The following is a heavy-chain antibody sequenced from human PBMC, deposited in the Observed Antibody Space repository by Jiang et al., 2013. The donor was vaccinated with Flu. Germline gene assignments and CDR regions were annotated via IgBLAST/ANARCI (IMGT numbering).Heavy chain of an antibody. V-gene: IGHV1-8*01. J-gene: IGHJ5*02. CDR2: MNPNSANT. Sequence: EVQKPGASVKVSCKASGYTFTTYDIHWVRQATGQGLEWMGWMNPNSANTRYAQKFQGRVTMTRNTSISTAYMELSSLTSEDTAVYYCARGLGYCTSTNCYGSWFDPWGQGTLVTVSS. D-gene: IGHD2-2*01. CDR1: GYTFTTYD. CDR3: ARGLGYCTSTNCYGSWFDP.